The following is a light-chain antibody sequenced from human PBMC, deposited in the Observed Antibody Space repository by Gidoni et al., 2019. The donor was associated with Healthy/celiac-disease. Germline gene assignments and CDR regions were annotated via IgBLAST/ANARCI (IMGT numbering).Light chain of an antibody. CDR3: QQSYSMPRT. CDR1: QTISSY. CDR2: ATS. V-gene: IGKV1-39*01. Sequence: DIQMTQSPSSLSASVGDRVTITCRASQTISSYLNWYQQKPGKAPKLLIYATSSLQSGVPSRFSGSGSRTDFTLTISSLQPDDFATYFCQQSYSMPRTFGQGTKLEIK. J-gene: IGKJ2*02.